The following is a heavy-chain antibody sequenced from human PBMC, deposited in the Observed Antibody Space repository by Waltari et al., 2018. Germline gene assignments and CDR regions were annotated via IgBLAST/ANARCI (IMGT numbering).Heavy chain of an antibody. V-gene: IGHV1-46*01. J-gene: IGHJ4*02. CDR3: ARRGDDFNFDY. CDR2: INPIGGST. CDR1: GYTFTSYY. D-gene: IGHD2-21*02. Sequence: QVQLVQSGAEVKKPGASVKVSCKASGYTFTSYYMHWVRQAPGQGLECMGIINPIGGSTTYAQKFQGRVTMTRDTSTSAVYMELGSLRSEDTAVYYCARRGDDFNFDYWGQGTLVTVSS.